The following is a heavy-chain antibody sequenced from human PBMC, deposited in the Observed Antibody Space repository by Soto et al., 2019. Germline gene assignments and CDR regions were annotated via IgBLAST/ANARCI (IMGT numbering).Heavy chain of an antibody. Sequence: QVQLVESGGGVVQPGRSVRLSCAASGFTFSSYAMHWVRQAPGKGLEWVAVISYDGSNKYYADSVKGRFTISRDNSKNTLDLQMNSLRAEDTAVYYCARDQPYYYDSSGYYDWYFDLWGRGTLVTVSS. D-gene: IGHD3-22*01. V-gene: IGHV3-30-3*01. CDR3: ARDQPYYYDSSGYYDWYFDL. CDR2: ISYDGSNK. J-gene: IGHJ2*01. CDR1: GFTFSSYA.